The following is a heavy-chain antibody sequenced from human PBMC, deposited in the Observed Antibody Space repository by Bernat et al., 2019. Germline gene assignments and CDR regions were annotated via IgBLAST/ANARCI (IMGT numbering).Heavy chain of an antibody. J-gene: IGHJ4*02. D-gene: IGHD3-22*01. V-gene: IGHV4-31*03. CDR2: IYYSGST. CDR1: GGSISSSGYY. CDR3: ARDKDYYARSGLSWLPAFDY. Sequence: QVQLQESGPGLVKPSQTLSLTCTVSGGSISSSGYYWSWIRQHPGKGLEWIGYIYYSGSTYYNPSLKSRVTISVDTSKNQFSLKLSSVTAADTAVYYCARDKDYYARSGLSWLPAFDYWGQGTMVTVSS.